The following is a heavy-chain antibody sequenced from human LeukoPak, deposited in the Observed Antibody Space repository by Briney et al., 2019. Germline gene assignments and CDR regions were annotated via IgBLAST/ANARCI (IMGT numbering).Heavy chain of an antibody. CDR2: ISGSGGNT. Sequence: PGGSLRLSCAASGFIFSSYSMNWVRQAPGKGLEWVPVISGSGGNTYYADSVKGRFTISRDNSKNTLYLQMNSLRDEDTAVYYCAKEYSVRNQFDHWGQGTLVAVSS. CDR1: GFIFSSYS. V-gene: IGHV3-23*01. CDR3: AKEYSVRNQFDH. J-gene: IGHJ4*02. D-gene: IGHD1-14*01.